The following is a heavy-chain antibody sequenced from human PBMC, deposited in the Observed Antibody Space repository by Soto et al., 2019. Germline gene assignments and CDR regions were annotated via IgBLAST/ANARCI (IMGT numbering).Heavy chain of an antibody. J-gene: IGHJ6*02. CDR1: GYTFTGYY. Sequence: QVQLVQSGADVKTPGASVRVSCKASGYTFTGYYVHWVREAPGQGLGRMGWINPETGGTSYAQKFQGRVTLSRDTSINTAYLELSRLRFDDAAVYFCARERYQVISDGMDVWGQGTTVTVSS. D-gene: IGHD2-2*01. V-gene: IGHV1-2*02. CDR2: INPETGGT. CDR3: ARERYQVISDGMDV.